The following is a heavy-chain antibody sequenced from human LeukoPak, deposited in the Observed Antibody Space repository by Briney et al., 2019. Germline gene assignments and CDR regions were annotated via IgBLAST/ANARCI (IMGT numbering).Heavy chain of an antibody. V-gene: IGHV3-23*01. D-gene: IGHD3-22*01. CDR3: AKDEEMIVVVPFDY. CDR1: GFTFRSYA. Sequence: GGSLRLSCAASGFTFRSYAMNWVRQAPGKGLEWVSGITASGSSTYYADSVKGRFTISRDNSKNTLYLQMNSLRAEDTAVYYCAKDEEMIVVVPFDYWGQGTLVTVSS. J-gene: IGHJ4*02. CDR2: ITASGSST.